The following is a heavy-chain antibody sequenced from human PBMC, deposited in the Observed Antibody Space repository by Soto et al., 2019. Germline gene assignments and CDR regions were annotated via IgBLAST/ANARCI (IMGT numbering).Heavy chain of an antibody. D-gene: IGHD2-2*01. CDR1: GGSISSGGYS. V-gene: IGHV4-30-2*01. CDR3: AREILYCSSSSCSRRANCFDP. J-gene: IGHJ5*02. CDR2: IYHSGST. Sequence: PSETLSLTCAVSGGSISSGGYSWSWIRQPPGKGLEWIGYIYHSGSTYYNPSLKSRVTISVDRSKNQFSLKLRSVTAADTAVYYCAREILYCSSSSCSRRANCFDPWGQGTLVLGSS.